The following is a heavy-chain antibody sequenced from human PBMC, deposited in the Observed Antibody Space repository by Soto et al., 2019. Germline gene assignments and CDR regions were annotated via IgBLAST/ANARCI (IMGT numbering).Heavy chain of an antibody. Sequence: SETLSLTCAVSGVSISIGNWCTWVRQSPQRGLEYIGEIFHDGTANYYPSFERRVAISVDTSKNQFSLKLTSVTAADTAIYFCARLVYDTRLNYMYFDFWGQGTLVTVSS. J-gene: IGHJ4*02. CDR2: IFHDGTA. D-gene: IGHD3-10*01. CDR3: ARLVYDTRLNYMYFDF. V-gene: IGHV4-4*02. CDR1: GVSISIGNW.